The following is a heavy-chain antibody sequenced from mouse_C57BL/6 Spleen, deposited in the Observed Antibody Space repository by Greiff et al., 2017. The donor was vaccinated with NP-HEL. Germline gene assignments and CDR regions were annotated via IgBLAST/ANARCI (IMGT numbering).Heavy chain of an antibody. CDR2: INPSNGGT. CDR1: GYTFTSYW. D-gene: IGHD2-1*01. J-gene: IGHJ4*01. Sequence: QVQLQQPGTELVKPGASVKLSCKASGYTFTSYWMHWVKQRPGQGLEWIGNINPSNGGTNYNEKFKSKATLTVDKSSSTAYMQLSSLTSEDSAVYYGARGGLLDYAMDYWGQGTSVTVSS. V-gene: IGHV1-53*01. CDR3: ARGGLLDYAMDY.